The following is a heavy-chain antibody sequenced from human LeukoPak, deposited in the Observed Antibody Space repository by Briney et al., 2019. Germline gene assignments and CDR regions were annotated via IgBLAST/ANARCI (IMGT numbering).Heavy chain of an antibody. J-gene: IGHJ4*02. Sequence: GGSLRLSCAASGFTFSSYSMNWVRQAPGKGLEWVSFISSSSTYIYYADSVKGRFTISRDNAKNSLYLQMNSLRAEDTAVYYCASSRVDYWGQGTLVTVSS. CDR1: GFTFSSYS. CDR3: ASSRVDY. CDR2: ISSSSTYI. V-gene: IGHV3-21*01.